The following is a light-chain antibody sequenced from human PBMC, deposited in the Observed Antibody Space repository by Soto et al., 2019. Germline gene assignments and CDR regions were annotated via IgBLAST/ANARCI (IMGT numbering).Light chain of an antibody. CDR1: SSNIGTNF. Sequence: QSVLTQPPSASGTPGQRVSISCSGRSSNIGTNFVYWYQQLPGTAPKLLIFSNAQRPSGVPDRFSGSRSGTSASLAISGLRSEDEADYYCAAWDDSLSGCVFGGGTQLTVL. J-gene: IGLJ3*02. CDR3: AAWDDSLSGCV. V-gene: IGLV1-47*02. CDR2: SNA.